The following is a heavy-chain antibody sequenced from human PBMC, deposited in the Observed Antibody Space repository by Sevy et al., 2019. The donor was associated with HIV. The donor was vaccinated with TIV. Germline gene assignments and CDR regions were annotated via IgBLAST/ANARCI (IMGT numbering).Heavy chain of an antibody. CDR1: GFTFSSYD. V-gene: IGHV3-48*01. D-gene: IGHD3-16*01. J-gene: IGHJ3*02. Sequence: GGSLRLSCAASGFTFSSYDMNWVRQAPGKGLEWVSFITTSGGTIYYADSVKGGFTVYRDSAENSLYLQMNSLRVEDTAVYYCARDKMGGSFDIWGQGTMVTVSS. CDR2: ITTSGGTI. CDR3: ARDKMGGSFDI.